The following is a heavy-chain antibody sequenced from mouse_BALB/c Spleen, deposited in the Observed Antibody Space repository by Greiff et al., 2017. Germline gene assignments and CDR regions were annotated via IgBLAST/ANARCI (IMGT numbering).Heavy chain of an antibody. CDR3: ARHRACDGNYWDFDF. CDR1: GFTFSSYT. CDR2: ISNGGGST. D-gene: IGHD2-1*01. Sequence: EVQGVESGGGLVQPGGSLKLSCAASGFTFSSYTMSWVRQTPEKRLEWVAYISNGGGSTYYPDTVKGRFTISRDTAKNTLYLQMSSLTSEDTAMYYCARHRACDGNYWDFDFWGAGTTVTVSS. J-gene: IGHJ1*01. V-gene: IGHV5-12-2*01.